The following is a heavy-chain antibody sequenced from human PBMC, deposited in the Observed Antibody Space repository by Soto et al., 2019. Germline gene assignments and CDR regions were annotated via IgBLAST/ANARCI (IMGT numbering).Heavy chain of an antibody. D-gene: IGHD3-3*01. V-gene: IGHV3-48*02. CDR1: GFPFISYS. CDR3: ARVPPYYDFWSGYYTYYYYGMDV. J-gene: IGHJ6*02. CDR2: ISSSSSTI. Sequence: WVSLRLSCAASGFPFISYSMNWVRQAPGKGLEWVSYISSSSSTIYYADSVKGRFTISRDNAKNSLYLQMNSLRDEDTAVYYCARVPPYYDFWSGYYTYYYYGMDVWGQGTTVTVSS.